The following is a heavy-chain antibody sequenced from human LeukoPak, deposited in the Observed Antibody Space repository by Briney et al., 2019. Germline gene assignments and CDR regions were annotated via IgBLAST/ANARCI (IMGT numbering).Heavy chain of an antibody. Sequence: SETLSLTCTVSGGSISSGGYYWSWIRQHPGKGLEWIGYIHYSGSTYYNPSLKSRVTISVDTSKNQFSLKLSSVTAADTAVYYCARVMEVSSWSTFDYWGQGTLVTVSS. D-gene: IGHD6-13*01. CDR2: IHYSGST. V-gene: IGHV4-31*03. CDR3: ARVMEVSSWSTFDY. CDR1: GGSISSGGYY. J-gene: IGHJ4*02.